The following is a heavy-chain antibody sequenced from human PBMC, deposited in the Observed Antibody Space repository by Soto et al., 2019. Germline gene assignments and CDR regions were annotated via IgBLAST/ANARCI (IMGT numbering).Heavy chain of an antibody. Sequence: GGSLRLSCAASGFTFSSYWMHWARQAPGKGLVWVSRINSDGSSTSYADSVKGRFTISRYNAKNTLYLQRNSLRAEDTAVYYCAREGVAGHCLFDPWGQGTLVTVSS. J-gene: IGHJ5*02. V-gene: IGHV3-74*01. CDR1: GFTFSSYW. CDR2: INSDGSST. D-gene: IGHD2-21*02. CDR3: AREGVAGHCLFDP.